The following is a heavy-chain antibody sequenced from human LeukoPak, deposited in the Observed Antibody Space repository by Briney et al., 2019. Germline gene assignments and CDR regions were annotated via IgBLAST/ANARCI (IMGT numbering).Heavy chain of an antibody. D-gene: IGHD6-6*01. CDR3: ARVKGYGSLSGANWFDP. CDR1: GYTFTSYG. V-gene: IGHV1-18*01. J-gene: IGHJ5*02. CDR2: ISAYNGNT. Sequence: ASVKVSCKASGYTFTSYGISWVRQAPGQGLEWMGWISAYNGNTNYAQKLQGRVTMTTDTSTSTAYMELRSLRSDDTAVYYCARVKGYGSLSGANWFDPWGQGTLVTVSS.